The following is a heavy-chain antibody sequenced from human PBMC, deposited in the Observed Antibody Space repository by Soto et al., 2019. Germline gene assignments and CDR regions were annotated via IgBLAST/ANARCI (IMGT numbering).Heavy chain of an antibody. Sequence: NPSETLSLTCTVSGGSISSGGYYWSWIRQHPGKGLEWIGYIYYSGITYYNPSLKSRVTISVDTSKNQFSLKLSSVTAADTAVYYCASRGSSSDWFDPWGQGTLVTVSS. J-gene: IGHJ5*02. CDR1: GGSISSGGYY. CDR2: IYYSGIT. V-gene: IGHV4-31*03. CDR3: ASRGSSSDWFDP. D-gene: IGHD6-6*01.